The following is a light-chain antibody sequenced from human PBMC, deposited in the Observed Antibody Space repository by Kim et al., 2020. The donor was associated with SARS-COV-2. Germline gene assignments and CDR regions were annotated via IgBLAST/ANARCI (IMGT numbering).Light chain of an antibody. CDR3: QQTHTTPDT. V-gene: IGKV1-39*01. Sequence: SASVGDSVAIACRASQDITTFLSLYQQTPGKAPKLLIYDASSVQSGVPPRFSGSGSGTDFTLTISDLQPDDFVTYYCQQTHTTPDTFGQGTKLEI. CDR1: QDITTF. J-gene: IGKJ2*01. CDR2: DAS.